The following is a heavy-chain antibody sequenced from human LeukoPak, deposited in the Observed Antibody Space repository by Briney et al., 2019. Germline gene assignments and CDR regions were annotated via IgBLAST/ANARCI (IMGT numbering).Heavy chain of an antibody. D-gene: IGHD6-19*01. Sequence: SETLSLTCTVSDGSISSYYWSWIRQPPGKGLEWIGYIHNTGSTTYNPSLKSRVTISVDRSRNLFSLNLGSVTAADTAVYYCARAVSGYYIDYWGQGTLVAVSS. CDR3: ARAVSGYYIDY. J-gene: IGHJ4*02. CDR2: IHNTGST. V-gene: IGHV4-59*01. CDR1: DGSISSYY.